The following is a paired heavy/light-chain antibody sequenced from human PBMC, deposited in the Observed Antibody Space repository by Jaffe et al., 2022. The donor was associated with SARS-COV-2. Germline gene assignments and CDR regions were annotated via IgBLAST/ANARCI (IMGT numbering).Heavy chain of an antibody. D-gene: IGHD6-19*01. J-gene: IGHJ4*02. CDR3: ASIGYSSGWYFGGEDF. CDR2: INPNTGAT. V-gene: IGHV1-2*02. Sequence: QVQLVQSGAEVKKPGASVKVSCKASGYTFTGYFMHWVRQAPGQGLEWMGWINPNTGATNYAQKFQGRVTMTRDTSISTAYMELSRLRSDDTAVYYCASIGYSSGWYFGGEDFWGQGTQVTVSA. CDR1: GYTFTGYF.
Light chain of an antibody. Sequence: EVVLTQSPGTLSLSPGERATLSCRASQSVGSSYLAWYQQKPGQAPRLLIYGASSRATGSPDRFSGSGSGTDFTLTISRLEPEDFAVYYCQQHHSSPWTFGQGTKVEIK. CDR3: QQHHSSPWT. CDR1: QSVGSSY. V-gene: IGKV3-20*01. CDR2: GAS. J-gene: IGKJ1*01.